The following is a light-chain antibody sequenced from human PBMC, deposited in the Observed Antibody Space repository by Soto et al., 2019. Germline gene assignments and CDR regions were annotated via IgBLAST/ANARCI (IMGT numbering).Light chain of an antibody. J-gene: IGKJ2*01. V-gene: IGKV1-5*01. CDR3: QHYHSYPYT. CDR1: QSIGGW. Sequence: DIQMTQSPSTLSASVGDRVTITCRASQSIGGWLAWYQQRPGKAPRLLIYDASSVECGVPSRFSGSRSGTKFTRAISSLQPEEFATYYCQHYHSYPYTFGQGTKLEIK. CDR2: DAS.